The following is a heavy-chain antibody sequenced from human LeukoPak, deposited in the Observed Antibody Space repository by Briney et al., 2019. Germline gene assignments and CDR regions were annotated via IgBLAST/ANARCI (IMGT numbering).Heavy chain of an antibody. Sequence: TPSETLSLTCAVYGGSFSGYYWSWIRQPPGKGLEWIGEINHSGSTNYNPSLKSRVTISVDTSKNQFSLKLSSVTAADTAVYYCARTSPLIYGDPQTFDYWGQGTLVTVSS. V-gene: IGHV4-34*01. CDR1: GGSFSGYY. CDR2: INHSGST. D-gene: IGHD4-17*01. J-gene: IGHJ4*02. CDR3: ARTSPLIYGDPQTFDY.